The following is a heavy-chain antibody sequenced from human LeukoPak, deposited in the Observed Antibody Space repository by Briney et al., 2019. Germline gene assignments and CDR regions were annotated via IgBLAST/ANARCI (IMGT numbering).Heavy chain of an antibody. D-gene: IGHD6-19*01. Sequence: SETLSLTCTVSGTSISSYYWSWIRQPAGKGLEWIGRIYISGTTNYNPSLESRVTMSLDTSKNQCSLRLTSVTAADTAVYYCARGSGWLDFWGRGTLITVSS. J-gene: IGHJ4*02. CDR3: ARGSGWLDF. CDR2: IYISGTT. V-gene: IGHV4-4*07. CDR1: GTSISSYY.